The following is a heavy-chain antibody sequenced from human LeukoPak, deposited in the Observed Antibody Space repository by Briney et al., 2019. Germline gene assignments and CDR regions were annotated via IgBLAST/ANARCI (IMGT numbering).Heavy chain of an antibody. CDR1: GFTFNNYA. Sequence: GGSLRLSCAASGFTFNNYAINWVRQAPGKGLEWVSVISGSGGSTYYADSVKGRFTISRDDSKNTQYLQMTSLRAEDTAVYYCAKANDEGIAAAGTIYYGMDVWGQGTTVTVSS. J-gene: IGHJ6*02. V-gene: IGHV3-23*01. CDR3: AKANDEGIAAAGTIYYGMDV. CDR2: ISGSGGST. D-gene: IGHD6-13*01.